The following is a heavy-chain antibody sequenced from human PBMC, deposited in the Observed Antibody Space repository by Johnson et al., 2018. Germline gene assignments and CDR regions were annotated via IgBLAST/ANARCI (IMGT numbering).Heavy chain of an antibody. V-gene: IGHV3-48*01. D-gene: IGHD2-15*01. Sequence: VQLVESGGGLVQPGGSLRLSCAASGFTFSSYSMNWVRQAPGKGLEWVSYISSSSSTIYYDDSVKGRFTISRHNAKTSLYLQMNSRRAEDTAVYYCAGRLVVVAATGAFDIWGQGTMVTVSS. CDR1: GFTFSSYS. J-gene: IGHJ3*02. CDR3: AGRLVVVAATGAFDI. CDR2: ISSSSSTI.